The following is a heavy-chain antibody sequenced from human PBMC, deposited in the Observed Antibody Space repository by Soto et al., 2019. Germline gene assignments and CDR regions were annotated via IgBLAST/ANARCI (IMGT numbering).Heavy chain of an antibody. CDR1: GYTFTSYA. CDR2: INAGNGNT. J-gene: IGHJ6*02. CDR3: ARDPTGDYDYHYYYGMDV. D-gene: IGHD7-27*01. Sequence: ASVKVSCKASGYTFTSYAMHWVRQAPGQRLEWMGWINAGNGNTKYSQKFQGRVTMTRDTSASTAYMELRSLRSDDTAVYYCARDPTGDYDYHYYYGMDVWGQGTTVTVSS. V-gene: IGHV1-3*01.